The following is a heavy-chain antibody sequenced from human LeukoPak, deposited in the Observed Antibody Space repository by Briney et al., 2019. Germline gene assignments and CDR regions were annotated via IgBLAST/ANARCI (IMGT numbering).Heavy chain of an antibody. J-gene: IGHJ4*02. V-gene: IGHV4-59*01. CDR3: ATLLYCSGGSCSDY. CDR2: IYYSGST. CDR1: GGSISSYY. Sequence: SETLSLTCTASGGSISSYYWSWIRQPPGKGLEWIGYIYYSGSTNYNPSPKRRVTISVDSSKNQFSLKLSSVTAADTAVYYCATLLYCSGGSCSDYWGQGTLVTVSS. D-gene: IGHD2-15*01.